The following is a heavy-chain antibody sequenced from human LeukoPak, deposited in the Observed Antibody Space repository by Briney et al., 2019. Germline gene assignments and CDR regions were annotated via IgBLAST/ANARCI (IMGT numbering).Heavy chain of an antibody. V-gene: IGHV4-4*02. CDR1: GGSISSSNW. D-gene: IGHD3-9*01. CDR2: FYHSGST. CDR3: ATAVGGYDILTGYYYWFDP. Sequence: PSGTLSLTCAVSGGSISSSNWWSWVRQPPGKGLEWIGEFYHSGSTNYNPSLKSRVTISVDKSKNQFSLKLSSVTAADTAVYYCATAVGGYDILTGYYYWFDPWGQGTLVTVSS. J-gene: IGHJ5*02.